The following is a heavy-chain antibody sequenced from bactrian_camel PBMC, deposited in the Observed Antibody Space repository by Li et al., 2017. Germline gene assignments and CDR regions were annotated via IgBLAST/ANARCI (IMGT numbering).Heavy chain of an antibody. CDR2: INPGGGST. J-gene: IGHJ4*01. CDR1: GPTFSYYD. Sequence: VQLVKSGGGLVQPGGSLRLSCAASGPTFSYYDMSWVRQSQGKGLEWVSAINPGGGSTYYADSVAGRFSISVDTRMNIVWLEMSNLKPEDTATYYCTTRLDLGSSCGGPRSWGQGTQVTVS. D-gene: IGHD4*01. CDR3: TTRLDLGSSCGGPRS. V-gene: IGHV3S40*01.